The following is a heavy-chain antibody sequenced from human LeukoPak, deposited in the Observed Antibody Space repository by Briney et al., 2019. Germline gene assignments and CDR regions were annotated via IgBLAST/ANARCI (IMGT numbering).Heavy chain of an antibody. V-gene: IGHV1-69*13. Sequence: ASVKVSCKASGCTFSSYAISWVRQAPGQGLEWMAGIIPIFGTANYAQKFKGRVTITGDQSTNTAYMELSSLRSEDTAVYYCASVIPEHTGGENGFDPCGQGTLVTVSS. CDR2: IIPIFGTA. CDR1: GCTFSSYA. J-gene: IGHJ5*02. D-gene: IGHD3-16*02. CDR3: ASVIPEHTGGENGFDP.